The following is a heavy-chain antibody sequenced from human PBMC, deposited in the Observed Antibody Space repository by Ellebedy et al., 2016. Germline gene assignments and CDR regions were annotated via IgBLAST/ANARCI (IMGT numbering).Heavy chain of an antibody. CDR1: GGTFSSYA. V-gene: IGHV1-69*13. D-gene: IGHD2-15*01. J-gene: IGHJ4*02. CDR2: IIPIFGTA. CDR3: ASYPPTRRKDYFDY. Sequence: SVKVSCXASGGTFSSYAISWVRQAPGQGLEWMGGIIPIFGTANYAQKFQGRVTITADESTSTAYMELSSLRSEGTAVYYCASYPPTRRKDYFDYWGQGTLVTVSS.